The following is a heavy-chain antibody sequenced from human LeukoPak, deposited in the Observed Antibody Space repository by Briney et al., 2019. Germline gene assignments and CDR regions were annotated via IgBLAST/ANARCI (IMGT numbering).Heavy chain of an antibody. J-gene: IGHJ6*02. CDR1: GGSISSYY. CDR3: ARVPYDILAGRRAYYYYGMDV. D-gene: IGHD3-9*01. V-gene: IGHV4-59*01. CDR2: IYYSGST. Sequence: SETLSLTCTVSGGSISSYYWSWIRQPPGKGLVWIGYIYYSGSTNYNPSLKSRVTISVDTSKKQFSLKLSSVTAADTAVYYCARVPYDILAGRRAYYYYGMDVWGQGTTVTVSS.